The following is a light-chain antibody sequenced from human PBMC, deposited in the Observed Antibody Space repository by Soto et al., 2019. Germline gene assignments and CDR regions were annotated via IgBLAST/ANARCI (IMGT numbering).Light chain of an antibody. CDR3: QAWDSSTPV. Sequence: SYELTRPPSVSVSPGQTASITCSGDKLGDKYACWYQQKPGQSPVLVIYQDSKRPSGIPERFSGSNSGNTATLTISGTQAMDEADYYCQAWDSSTPVFGTGTKAPS. J-gene: IGLJ1*01. CDR2: QDS. V-gene: IGLV3-1*01. CDR1: KLGDKY.